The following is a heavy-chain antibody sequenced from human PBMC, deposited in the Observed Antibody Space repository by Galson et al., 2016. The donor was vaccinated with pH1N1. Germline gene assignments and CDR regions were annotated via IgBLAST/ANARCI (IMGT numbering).Heavy chain of an antibody. D-gene: IGHD3-22*01. CDR2: INPSGVST. V-gene: IGHV1-46*01. CDR3: ASRSSGQLHFDY. CDR1: GYTFITYY. Sequence: SVKVSCKASGYTFITYYIHWVRQAPGQGLEWLGIINPSGVSTTYAQKFPGRVTMTRDTSTSTVYMELSSLRSEDTAVYYCASRSSGQLHFDYWGQGTLVTVSS. J-gene: IGHJ4*02.